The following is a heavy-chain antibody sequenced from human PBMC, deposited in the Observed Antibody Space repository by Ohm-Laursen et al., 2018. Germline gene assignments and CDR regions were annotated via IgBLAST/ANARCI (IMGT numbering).Heavy chain of an antibody. J-gene: IGHJ6*02. CDR1: GYTFINYD. V-gene: IGHV1-8*01. CDR3: ARDFEWATDV. D-gene: IGHD3-9*01. CDR2: MNPKSGDT. Sequence: ASVKVSCKTSGYTFINYDIHWVRQASGQGLEWMGWMNPKSGDTGYAHKFQGRVTMTKDRSTSTVYMELSSLRSDDPAVYYCARDFEWATDVWGQGTLVTVSS.